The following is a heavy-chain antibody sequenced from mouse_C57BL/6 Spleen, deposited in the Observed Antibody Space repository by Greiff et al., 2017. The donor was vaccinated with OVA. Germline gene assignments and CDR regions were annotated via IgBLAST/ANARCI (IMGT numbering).Heavy chain of an antibody. V-gene: IGHV1-69*01. CDR1: GYTFTSYW. J-gene: IGHJ1*03. CDR3: ARAYYYGSSLEV. Sequence: QVQLQQPGAELVMPGASVKLSCKASGYTFTSYWMHWVKQRPGQGLEWIGEIDPSDSYTNYNQKFKGKSTLTVDKSSSTAYMQLSSLTSEDSAVYYCARAYYYGSSLEVWGTGTTVTVSS. D-gene: IGHD1-1*01. CDR2: IDPSDSYT.